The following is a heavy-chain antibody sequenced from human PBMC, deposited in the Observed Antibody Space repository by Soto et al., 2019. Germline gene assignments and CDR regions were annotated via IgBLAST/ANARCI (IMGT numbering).Heavy chain of an antibody. J-gene: IGHJ6*02. CDR2: ISYDGSNK. CDR1: GFTFSSYA. CDR3: ARVGWFGELLYPYYYYGMDV. V-gene: IGHV3-30-3*01. D-gene: IGHD3-10*01. Sequence: GGSLRLSCAASGFTFSSYAMHWVRQAPGKGLEWVAVISYDGSNKYYADSVKGRFTISRDNSKNTLYLQMNSLRAEDTAVYYCARVGWFGELLYPYYYYGMDVWGQGTTVTVSS.